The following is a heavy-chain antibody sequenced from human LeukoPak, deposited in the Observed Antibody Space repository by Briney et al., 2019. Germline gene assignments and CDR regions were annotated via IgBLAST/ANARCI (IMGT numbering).Heavy chain of an antibody. V-gene: IGHV4-39*01. CDR2: IYYSGST. CDR1: VGSISSSSYY. D-gene: IGHD3-22*01. Sequence: PSETLSLTCTVSVGSISSSSYYWGWIRQPPGKGLEWIGSIYYSGSTYYNPSLKSRVTISVETSKNQFSLKLSSVTAADTAVYYCARSNFGLRITYYYDSSGYYFDYWGQGTLVTVSS. J-gene: IGHJ4*02. CDR3: ARSNFGLRITYYYDSSGYYFDY.